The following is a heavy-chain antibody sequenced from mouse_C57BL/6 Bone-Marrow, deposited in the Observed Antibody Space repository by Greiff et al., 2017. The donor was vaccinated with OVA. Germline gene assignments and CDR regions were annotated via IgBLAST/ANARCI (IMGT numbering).Heavy chain of an antibody. V-gene: IGHV1-55*01. CDR2: IYPGSGST. CDR1: GYTFTSYW. J-gene: IGHJ1*03. D-gene: IGHD1-1*01. Sequence: QVQLQQPGAELVKPGASVKMSCKASGYTFTSYWITWVKQRPGQGLEWIGDIYPGSGSTNYNEKFKSKATLTVDTSSSTAYMQLSSLTSEDSAVYYCARRYYGSSYWYFDDWGTGTTVTVSS. CDR3: ARRYYGSSYWYFDD.